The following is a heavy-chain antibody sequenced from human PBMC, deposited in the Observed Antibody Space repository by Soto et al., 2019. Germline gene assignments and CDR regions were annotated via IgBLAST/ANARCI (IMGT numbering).Heavy chain of an antibody. J-gene: IGHJ6*02. CDR2: IGSSSNYI. D-gene: IGHD4-17*01. V-gene: IGHV3-21*01. CDR1: GFTFSSYS. CDR3: AKKGYGDYGARDV. Sequence: GGSLRLSCAASGFTFSSYSMNWVRQAPGKGLEWVSSIGSSSNYIYYADSVKGRFTISRDNAKNSLYLQMNSLRAEDTAVYYCAKKGYGDYGARDVGGQGSTVKVAS.